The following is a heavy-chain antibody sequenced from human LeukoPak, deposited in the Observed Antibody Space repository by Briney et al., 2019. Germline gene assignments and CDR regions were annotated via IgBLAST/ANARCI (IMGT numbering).Heavy chain of an antibody. V-gene: IGHV3-23*01. D-gene: IGHD3-10*01. Sequence: GGSLRLSCAASGFSFSIYTMTWVRQAPGMGLQWVSVISGGGSAYYADSVKGRFTVSRDNSRNAVYLQMNSLRVEDTAVYYCVKDQYSGSGSYPDAFDFWGQGAVVTVSS. J-gene: IGHJ3*01. CDR1: GFSFSIYT. CDR2: ISGGGSA. CDR3: VKDQYSGSGSYPDAFDF.